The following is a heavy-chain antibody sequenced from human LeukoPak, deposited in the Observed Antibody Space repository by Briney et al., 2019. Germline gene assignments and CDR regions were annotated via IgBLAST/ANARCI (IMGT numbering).Heavy chain of an antibody. CDR1: GFTFDDYA. V-gene: IGHV3-9*01. J-gene: IGHJ3*02. Sequence: GGSLRLSCAASGFTFDDYAMHWVRQAPGKGLEWVSGISWNSGSIGYADSVKGRFTISRDNAKNSLYLQMNSLRAEDTALYYCAKDKRYYYDSSGPGAFDIWGQGTMVTVSS. CDR2: ISWNSGSI. CDR3: AKDKRYYYDSSGPGAFDI. D-gene: IGHD3-22*01.